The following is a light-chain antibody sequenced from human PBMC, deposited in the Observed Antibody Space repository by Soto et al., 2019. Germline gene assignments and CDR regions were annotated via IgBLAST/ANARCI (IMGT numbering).Light chain of an antibody. V-gene: IGLV1-44*01. CDR3: PAWEGSRNNVL. Sequence: QAVLTQPPSASGTPGQRVTISCSGSGSSIGTNTVNWYRQLPGTAPKLLIYGDNQRHPGVPDRFSVSKSGTSASLAIRGFKSEDEAEYYCPAWEGSRNNVLFGVGTKLTVL. J-gene: IGLJ2*01. CDR1: GSSIGTNT. CDR2: GDN.